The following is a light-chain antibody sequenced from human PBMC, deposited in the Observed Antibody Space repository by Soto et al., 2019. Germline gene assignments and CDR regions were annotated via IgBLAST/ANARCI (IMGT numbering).Light chain of an antibody. CDR2: DNR. CDR3: QVWDTSSDHPV. CDR1: NIGIKD. J-gene: IGLJ2*01. V-gene: IGLV3-21*02. Sequence: SYELTQPPSVSVAPGQTARISCGGNNIGIKDVYWYQQQPGQAPVLVVYDNRDRPSGIPERFSGSNSGNTATLTISRVEAGDEADYYCQVWDTSSDHPVFGGGTTVTVL.